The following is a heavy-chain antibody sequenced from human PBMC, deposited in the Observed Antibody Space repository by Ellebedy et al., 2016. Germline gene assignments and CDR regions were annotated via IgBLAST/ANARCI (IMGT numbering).Heavy chain of an antibody. Sequence: GESLKISXAASGFNFNYYWMAWVRQAPGKGLEWVSSTSGSSGHIRYVDSVKGRFTISRDNAKNSLFLQMNSLRAEDTAVYYCARGLLPAAFDYWGQGTLVTVSS. CDR2: TSGSSGHI. D-gene: IGHD2-2*01. CDR1: GFNFNYYW. J-gene: IGHJ4*02. V-gene: IGHV3-21*01. CDR3: ARGLLPAAFDY.